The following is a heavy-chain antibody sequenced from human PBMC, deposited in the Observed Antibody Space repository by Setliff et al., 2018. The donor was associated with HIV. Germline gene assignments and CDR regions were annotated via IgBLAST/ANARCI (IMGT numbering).Heavy chain of an antibody. CDR2: IYYIGNT. CDR3: ARVPRITTLRNAFDI. V-gene: IGHV4-31*03. D-gene: IGHD3-3*01. Sequence: SETLSLTCTVSGGSISGGGYYWSWIRQHPGKGLDWIGNIYYIGNTDYNPSLKSRVTISIDTSKNQFSLKLSSVTAADTAIYYCARVPRITTLRNAFDIWGQGTMGTVS. CDR1: GGSISGGGYY. J-gene: IGHJ3*02.